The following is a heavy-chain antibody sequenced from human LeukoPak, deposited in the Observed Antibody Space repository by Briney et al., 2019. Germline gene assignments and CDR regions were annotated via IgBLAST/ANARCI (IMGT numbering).Heavy chain of an antibody. Sequence: SETLSLTCAVYGGSFSGYYWSWIRQPPGKGLEWIGEINHSGSTTYNPSLKSRVTISVDTSKNQFSLKLSSVTAADTAVYYCASHYDILTGLGNYWGQGTLVTVSS. CDR1: GGSFSGYY. V-gene: IGHV4-34*01. CDR3: ASHYDILTGLGNY. D-gene: IGHD3-9*01. CDR2: INHSGST. J-gene: IGHJ4*02.